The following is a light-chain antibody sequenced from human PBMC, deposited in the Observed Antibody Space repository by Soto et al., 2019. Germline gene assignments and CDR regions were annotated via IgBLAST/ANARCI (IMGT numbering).Light chain of an antibody. Sequence: EIVLTQSPGTLSLSPGERATLSCRASQSVSSNYLAWYQQKPGQAPRLLVYGASSRATGIPDRFSGRGSGTDFTLTISSLQSDDFGIYYCQHFKNWPPTVTFGPGTKVDLK. CDR1: QSVSSNY. J-gene: IGKJ3*01. CDR2: GAS. V-gene: IGKV3D-20*02. CDR3: QHFKNWPPTVT.